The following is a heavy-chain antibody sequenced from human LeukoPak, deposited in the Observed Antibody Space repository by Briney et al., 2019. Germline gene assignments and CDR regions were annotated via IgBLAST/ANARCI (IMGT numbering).Heavy chain of an antibody. Sequence: GGSLSLSWAASGFTFSSHWMHWVRQAPGKGVVWVSRINSDGSSTNYADSVKGRFTISRDNAKNTLYLQMNSLRAEDTAVYYCARDRGYSGYDPFWGQGTLVTVSS. D-gene: IGHD5-12*01. CDR1: GFTFSSHW. V-gene: IGHV3-74*01. J-gene: IGHJ4*02. CDR3: ARDRGYSGYDPF. CDR2: INSDGSST.